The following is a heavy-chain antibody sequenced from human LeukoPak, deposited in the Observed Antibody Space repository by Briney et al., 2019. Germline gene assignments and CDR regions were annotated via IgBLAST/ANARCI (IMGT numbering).Heavy chain of an antibody. D-gene: IGHD4-17*01. CDR1: GYSFTSYW. V-gene: IGHV5-51*01. CDR3: ARLRQTTVTTYYFDY. CDR2: IYPGDSDT. J-gene: IGHJ4*02. Sequence: GESLKISCKGSGYSFTSYWIGWVRQMPGKGLEWMRIIYPGDSDTRYSPSFQGQVTISADKSISTAYLQWSSLKASDTSMYYCARLRQTTVTTYYFDYWGQGTLVTVSS.